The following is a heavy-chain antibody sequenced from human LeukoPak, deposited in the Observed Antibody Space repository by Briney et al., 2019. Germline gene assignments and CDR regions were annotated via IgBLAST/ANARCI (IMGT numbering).Heavy chain of an antibody. D-gene: IGHD3-22*01. V-gene: IGHV4-59*01. CDR2: MFYSGST. Sequence: PSETLSLTCTVSGGSLRNYYGCSIWQPPGKGLEWIGYMFYSGSTNYNPSLKSRVTISLDTSKNQFSLKLSSVTAADTAVYYCARGRYYYDSTGWPHFDSWGQGTLVTVSS. CDR3: ARGRYYYDSTGWPHFDS. CDR1: GGSLRNYY. J-gene: IGHJ4*02.